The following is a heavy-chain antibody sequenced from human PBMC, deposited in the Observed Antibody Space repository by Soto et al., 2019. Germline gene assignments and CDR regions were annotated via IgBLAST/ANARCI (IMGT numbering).Heavy chain of an antibody. V-gene: IGHV3-23*01. CDR2: ISGSGGST. Sequence: GGSLRLSCAASGFTFSSYAMSWVRQVPGKGLEWVSAISGSGGSTYYADSVKGRFTISRDNSKNTLYLQMNSLRAEDTAVYYCALTSMVRGAFDYWGQGTLVTVSS. J-gene: IGHJ4*02. CDR1: GFTFSSYA. D-gene: IGHD3-10*01. CDR3: ALTSMVRGAFDY.